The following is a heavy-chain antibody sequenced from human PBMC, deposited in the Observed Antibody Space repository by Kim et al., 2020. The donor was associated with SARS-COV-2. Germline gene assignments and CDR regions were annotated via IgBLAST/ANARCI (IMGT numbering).Heavy chain of an antibody. CDR3: AKDGGDYDILTGSHHDAFDI. V-gene: IGHV3-23*01. J-gene: IGHJ3*02. CDR1: GFTFNSYA. D-gene: IGHD3-9*01. CDR2: LSGSGSST. Sequence: GGSLRLSCAASGFTFNSYAMTWVRQAPGKGLEWVSGLSGSGSSTYYADSVKGRFTISRDNSKNTVYLQMNSLRAEDTAIYYCAKDGGDYDILTGSHHDAFDIWGQGTMVTVSS.